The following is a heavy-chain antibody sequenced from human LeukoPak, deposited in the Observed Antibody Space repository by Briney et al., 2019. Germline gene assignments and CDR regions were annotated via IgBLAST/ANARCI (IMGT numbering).Heavy chain of an antibody. V-gene: IGHV3-7*01. CDR1: GFTFSSYA. CDR3: AREDHSNYNY. CDR2: IKQDGGET. D-gene: IGHD4-11*01. Sequence: GGSLRLSCAASGFTFSSYAMSWVRQAPGKGLEWVANIKQDGGETFYVDSVKGRFTISRDNAKNSLYLQMNSLRAEDTAVYYCAREDHSNYNYWGQGTLVTVSS. J-gene: IGHJ4*02.